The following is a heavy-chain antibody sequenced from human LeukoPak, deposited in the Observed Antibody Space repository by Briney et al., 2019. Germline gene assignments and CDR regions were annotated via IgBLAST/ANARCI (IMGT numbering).Heavy chain of an antibody. D-gene: IGHD3-3*01. CDR2: ISSSGTYK. J-gene: IGHJ4*02. CDR3: ASEILRSLEWPTADY. V-gene: IGHV3-21*01. Sequence: GGSLRLSCAVSGFTFSSYSMSWVRQAPGKGLEWVSSISSSGTYKYYADSVKGRFTISRDNSKNTLYLQMNSLTTEDTAVYYCASEILRSLEWPTADYWGQGTLVTVSS. CDR1: GFTFSSYS.